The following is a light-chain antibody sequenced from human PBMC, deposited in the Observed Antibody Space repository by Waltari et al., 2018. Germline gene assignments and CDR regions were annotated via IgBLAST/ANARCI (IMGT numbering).Light chain of an antibody. J-gene: IGKJ1*01. V-gene: IGKV3-20*01. CDR3: QHNVRLPVT. CDR1: QSVGRS. CDR2: NTS. Sequence: EIVLTQSPGTLSLSPGERATLSCRDSQSVGRSLVWYQQKPGQAPRPVIYNTSTRATGIPDRFSGSGSGTDFSLTISRLEPEDFAVYYCQHNVRLPVTFGQGTKVEIK.